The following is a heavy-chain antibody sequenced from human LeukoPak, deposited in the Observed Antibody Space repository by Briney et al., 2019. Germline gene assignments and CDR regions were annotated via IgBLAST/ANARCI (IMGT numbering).Heavy chain of an antibody. V-gene: IGHV4-59*01. J-gene: IGHJ3*02. CDR1: GGSISSYY. CDR3: ARESHYDILTLDI. Sequence: SETLSLTCTVSGGSISSYYWSWIRQPPGKGLEWIGYIYYSGSTNYNPSLKSRVTISVDTSKYQFSLKLSSVTAADTAVYYCARESHYDILTLDIWGQGTMVTVSS. CDR2: IYYSGST. D-gene: IGHD3-9*01.